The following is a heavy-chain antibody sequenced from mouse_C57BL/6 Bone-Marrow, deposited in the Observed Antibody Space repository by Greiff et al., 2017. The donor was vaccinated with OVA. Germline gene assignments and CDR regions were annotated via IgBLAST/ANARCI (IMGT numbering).Heavy chain of an antibody. V-gene: IGHV1-82*01. Sequence: VQLQQSGPELVKPGASVKISCKASGYAFSSSWMNWVKQRPGKGLEWIGRIYPGDGDTNYNGKFKGKATLTADKSSSTAYMQLSSLPSEDSAVYFCAREKLSYWGQGTTLTVSS. D-gene: IGHD2-12*01. CDR2: IYPGDGDT. CDR3: AREKLSY. J-gene: IGHJ2*01. CDR1: GYAFSSSW.